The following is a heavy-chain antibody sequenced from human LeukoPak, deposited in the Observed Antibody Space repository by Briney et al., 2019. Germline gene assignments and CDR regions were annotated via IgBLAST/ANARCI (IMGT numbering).Heavy chain of an antibody. CDR2: INHSGST. CDR1: GGSFSGYY. CDR3: ARGRQPARYMDV. J-gene: IGHJ6*03. V-gene: IGHV4-34*01. D-gene: IGHD2-2*01. Sequence: SETLSLTCAVYGGSFSGYYWSWIRQPPGKGLEWIGEINHSGSTNYNPSLKSRVTISVDTSKNQFSLKLSSVTAADTAVYYCARGRQPARYMDVWGKGTTVTVSS.